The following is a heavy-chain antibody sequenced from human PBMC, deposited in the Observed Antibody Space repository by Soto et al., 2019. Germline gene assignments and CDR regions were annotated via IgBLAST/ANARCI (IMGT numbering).Heavy chain of an antibody. V-gene: IGHV3-23*01. CDR2: ISGSGGST. CDR1: GFTFSSYA. CDR3: AKALQYYYDSSAFQH. J-gene: IGHJ1*01. Sequence: GGSLRLSCAASGFTFSSYAMSWVRQAPGKGLEWVSAISGSGGSTYYADSVKGRFTISRDNSKNTLYLQMNSLRAEDTAVYYCAKALQYYYDSSAFQHWGQGTLVTVSS. D-gene: IGHD3-22*01.